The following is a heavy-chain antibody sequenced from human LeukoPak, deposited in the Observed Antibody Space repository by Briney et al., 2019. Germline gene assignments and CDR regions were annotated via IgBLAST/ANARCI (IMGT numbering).Heavy chain of an antibody. J-gene: IGHJ4*02. CDR2: IIPIFGIA. V-gene: IGHV1-69*04. CDR3: AVGDTAMVTAHAPFDY. D-gene: IGHD5-18*01. Sequence: GASVKVSCKASGGTFSSYAINWVRQAPGQGLEWMGRIIPIFGIANYAQKFQGRVTITADKSTSTAYMELSSLRSEDTAVYYCAVGDTAMVTAHAPFDYWGQGTLVTVSS. CDR1: GGTFSSYA.